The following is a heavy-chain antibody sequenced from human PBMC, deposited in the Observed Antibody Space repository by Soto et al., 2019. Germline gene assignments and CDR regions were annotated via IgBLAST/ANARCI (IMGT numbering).Heavy chain of an antibody. CDR2: IYHNGIT. V-gene: IGHV4-4*02. Sequence: QVQLKQSGPGLVRPSGTLSLTCRVSGTSISSTYWWTWVRQSPGKGLEWIGEIYHNGITKYNPSLKLRPSLSLDKSNNHFSLKLTSVTAADTAVYYCATVPPRIVVVLAEFPTWGQGTLVTVSS. CDR3: ATVPPRIVVVLAEFPT. J-gene: IGHJ4*02. D-gene: IGHD2-21*01. CDR1: GTSISSTYW.